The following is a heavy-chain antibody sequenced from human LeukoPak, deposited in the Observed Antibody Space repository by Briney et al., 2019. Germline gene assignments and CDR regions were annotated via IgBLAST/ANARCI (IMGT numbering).Heavy chain of an antibody. Sequence: PGGSLRLSCVASGFSFSDSWTHWVRQAPGRGLVWVARIKMDGSETNYADSVRGRFTISRDNAKNTLYLQMNSLRVEDTAVYYCARVITYVDYWGQGTLVTASS. J-gene: IGHJ4*02. CDR1: GFSFSDSW. D-gene: IGHD3-16*01. V-gene: IGHV3-74*01. CDR3: ARVITYVDY. CDR2: IKMDGSET.